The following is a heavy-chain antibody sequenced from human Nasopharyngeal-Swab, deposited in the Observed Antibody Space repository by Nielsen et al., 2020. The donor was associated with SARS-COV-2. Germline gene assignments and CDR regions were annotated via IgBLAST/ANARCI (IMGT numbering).Heavy chain of an antibody. J-gene: IGHJ4*02. Sequence: GESLKISCAASGFTFSSYGMHWVRQAPGKGLEWVAVIWYDGSNKYYADSVKGRFTISRDNSKNTLYLQMNSLRAEDTAVYYCVRGVPAAAFDYWGQGTLVTVSS. CDR2: IWYDGSNK. CDR1: GFTFSSYG. V-gene: IGHV3-33*01. CDR3: VRGVPAAAFDY. D-gene: IGHD2-2*01.